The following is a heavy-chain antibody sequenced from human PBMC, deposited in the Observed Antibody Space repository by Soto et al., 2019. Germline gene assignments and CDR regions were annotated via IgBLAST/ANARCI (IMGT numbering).Heavy chain of an antibody. V-gene: IGHV3-23*01. J-gene: IGHJ4*02. CDR2: ITGGGGAT. CDR3: AKSVSVWRIDY. CDR1: GFIFNSYA. Sequence: GGSLRLSCAASGFIFNSYALNWVRQAPGKGLEWVSGITGGGGATYYADSVKGRVTISRDNSKNTLYLQMNGLRTEDTALYYCAKSVSVWRIDYWGQGTLVTVSS. D-gene: IGHD6-19*01.